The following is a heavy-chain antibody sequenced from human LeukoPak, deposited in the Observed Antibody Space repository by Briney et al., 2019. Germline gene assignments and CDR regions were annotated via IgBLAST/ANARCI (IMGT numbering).Heavy chain of an antibody. J-gene: IGHJ5*02. CDR1: GGSISSSSYY. D-gene: IGHD3-16*02. CDR3: ARGSYDYVWGSYRQNWFDP. V-gene: IGHV4-39*07. CDR2: IYYSGST. Sequence: SETLSLTCTVSGGSISSSSYYWGWIRQPPGKGLEWIGSIYYSGSTNYNPSLKSRVTISVDTSKNQFSLKLSSVTAADTAVYYCARGSYDYVWGSYRQNWFDPWGQGTLVTVSS.